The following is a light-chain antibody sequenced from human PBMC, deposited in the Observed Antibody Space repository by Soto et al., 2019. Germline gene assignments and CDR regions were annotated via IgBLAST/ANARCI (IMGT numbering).Light chain of an antibody. Sequence: EIVMTQSPATLSLSPGERATLSCRASQSVSSNLAWYQQKPGQAPRLLIYGASTRATGIPARFSGSGSGTESTHPIGSMQSEDFAVYYCQQYNTWPRTFGQGTKVEL. CDR3: QQYNTWPRT. CDR2: GAS. J-gene: IGKJ1*01. CDR1: QSVSSN. V-gene: IGKV3-15*01.